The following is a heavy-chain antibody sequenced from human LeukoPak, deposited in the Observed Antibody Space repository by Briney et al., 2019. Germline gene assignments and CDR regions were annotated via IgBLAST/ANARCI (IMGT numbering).Heavy chain of an antibody. CDR1: GFTFDDYG. CDR2: INWNGSST. D-gene: IGHD4-11*01. J-gene: IGHJ6*02. Sequence: GGSLRLSCAASGFTFDDYGMSWVRQAPGKGLEWVSGINWNGSSTGYADSVKGRFTISRDNAKNSLYLQMNSRRAEDTALYYCARDNYPPRYYGMDVWGQGTTVTVSS. CDR3: ARDNYPPRYYGMDV. V-gene: IGHV3-20*04.